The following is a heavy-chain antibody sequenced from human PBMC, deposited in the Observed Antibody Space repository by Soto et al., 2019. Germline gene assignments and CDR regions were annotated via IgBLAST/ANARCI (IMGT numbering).Heavy chain of an antibody. J-gene: IGHJ4*02. CDR2: INKDGTTT. D-gene: IGHD4-4*01. V-gene: IGHV3-74*01. CDR1: GFTFSNYW. Sequence: GGSLRLSCAASGFTFSNYWMHWVRQAPGKGLVWVSRINKDGTTTTYADSVRGRFTISRDNTKNTLSLQMNSLRAEDTAVYYCARGGFLSGATVTLWGQGTLVTVSS. CDR3: ARGGFLSGATVTL.